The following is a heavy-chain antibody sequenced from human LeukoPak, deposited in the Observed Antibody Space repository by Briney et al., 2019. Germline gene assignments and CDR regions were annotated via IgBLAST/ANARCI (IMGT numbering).Heavy chain of an antibody. Sequence: PGGSLRLSCTVSGFTVSSNSMSWVRQAPGKGLEWVSFIYSDNTHYADSVKGRFTISRDNAKNSLYLQMNSLRAEDTAVYYCARGYGDYESGAFDIWGQGTMVTVSS. CDR3: ARGYGDYESGAFDI. CDR2: IYSDNT. CDR1: GFTVSSNS. D-gene: IGHD4-17*01. V-gene: IGHV3-53*01. J-gene: IGHJ3*02.